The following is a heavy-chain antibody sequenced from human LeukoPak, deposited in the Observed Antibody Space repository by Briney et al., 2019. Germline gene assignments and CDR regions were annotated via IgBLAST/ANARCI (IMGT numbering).Heavy chain of an antibody. CDR3: ARSGAVYCSGGSCQNWFDP. V-gene: IGHV3-53*05. D-gene: IGHD2-15*01. J-gene: IGHJ5*02. CDR2: IYSGGST. CDR1: GFTVSSNY. Sequence: PGGSLRLSCAASGFTVSSNYMSWVRQAPGKGLEWVSVIYSGGSTYYADSVKGRFTISRDNSKNTLYLQMNSLRAEDTAVYYCARSGAVYCSGGSCQNWFDPWGQGTLVTVSS.